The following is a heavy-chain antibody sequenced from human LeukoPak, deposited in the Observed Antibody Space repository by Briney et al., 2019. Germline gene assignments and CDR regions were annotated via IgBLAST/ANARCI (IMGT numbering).Heavy chain of an antibody. CDR3: ARSGKSAYILDY. CDR2: IYYTGST. Sequence: SETLSLTCTVSGGSISSYYWSWIRQPPGKGLEWIGYIYYTGSTNYNPALKSRVTISVDTSKNQFSLKLSSVTAADTAVYYCARSGKSAYILDYWGQGTLVTVSS. V-gene: IGHV4-59*01. D-gene: IGHD3-16*01. J-gene: IGHJ4*02. CDR1: GGSISSYY.